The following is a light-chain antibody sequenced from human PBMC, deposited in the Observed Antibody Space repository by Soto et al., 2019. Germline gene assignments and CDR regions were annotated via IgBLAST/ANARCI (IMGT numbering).Light chain of an antibody. V-gene: IGKV1-27*01. CDR2: AAS. Sequence: DIQMTQSPSSLSASVGDRVTITCRASQGISNYLAWYQQKPGKVPKLLIYAASTLLSGVPSRFSGSGSGTDFTLTISSLHPEDVATYYCQTYNSAPRTFGQGTKVEIK. CDR1: QGISNY. CDR3: QTYNSAPRT. J-gene: IGKJ1*01.